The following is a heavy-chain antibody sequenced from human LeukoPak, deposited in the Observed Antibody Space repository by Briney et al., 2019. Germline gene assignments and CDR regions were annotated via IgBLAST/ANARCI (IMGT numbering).Heavy chain of an antibody. V-gene: IGHV4-39*07. CDR2: IYFSGTT. D-gene: IGHD5-18*01. Sequence: KPSETLSLTCTVSGDSLSSSLYFWGWIRQPPGQGLEWIGSIYFSGTTYYNQSLKSRVTMSVDTSMNQVSLKLSSVTAADTAVYFCARGGWQRWWYFDYWGRGTLVTVSS. CDR1: GDSLSSSLYF. J-gene: IGHJ4*02. CDR3: ARGGWQRWWYFDY.